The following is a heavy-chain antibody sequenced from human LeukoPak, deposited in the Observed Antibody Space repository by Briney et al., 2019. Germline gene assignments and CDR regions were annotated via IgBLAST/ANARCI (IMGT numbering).Heavy chain of an antibody. CDR2: ISNSGDST. J-gene: IGHJ4*02. D-gene: IGHD3-16*01. CDR1: GFTFSSFA. CDR3: AKFWGGLDY. Sequence: GGSLRLSCAASGFTFSSFAMTWVRQAPGKGLEWVSAISNSGDSTYYADSVTGRFTISRDNSKFTLYLQMNRLRAEDMAVYYCAKFWGGLDYWAQGTLVTVP. V-gene: IGHV3-23*01.